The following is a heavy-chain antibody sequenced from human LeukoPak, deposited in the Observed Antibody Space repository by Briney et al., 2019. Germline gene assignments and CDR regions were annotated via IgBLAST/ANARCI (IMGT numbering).Heavy chain of an antibody. CDR1: GGSISSYY. J-gene: IGHJ3*02. CDR2: IYYSGST. CDR3: ARGIYYDSSDWRAFDI. Sequence: PSETLSLTCTVSGGSISSYYWSWLRQHPGKGLEWIGYIYYSGSTYYNPSLKSRVTISVDTSKNQFSLKLSSVTAADTAVYYCARGIYYDSSDWRAFDIWGQGTMVTVSS. V-gene: IGHV4-59*06. D-gene: IGHD3-22*01.